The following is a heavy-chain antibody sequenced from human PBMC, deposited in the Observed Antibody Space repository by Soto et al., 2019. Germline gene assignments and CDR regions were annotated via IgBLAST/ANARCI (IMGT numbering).Heavy chain of an antibody. J-gene: IGHJ6*02. CDR3: ARDGQQGTPYGMGV. V-gene: IGHV3-33*01. CDR2: IWGNGRNK. Sequence: RVSCAASGFTFSGHAMHWVRQAPGKGLEWVAQIWGNGRNKYYSDSVKGRFTVSRDNSKNTVTLQMDSLRAEDTAVYYCARDGQQGTPYGMGVWGQGTTVTVSS. D-gene: IGHD6-13*01. CDR1: GFTFSGHA.